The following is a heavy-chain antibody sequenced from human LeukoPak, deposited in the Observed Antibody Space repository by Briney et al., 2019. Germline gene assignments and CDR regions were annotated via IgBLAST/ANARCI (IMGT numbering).Heavy chain of an antibody. CDR3: ASNTGTVFDY. V-gene: IGHV4-39*07. D-gene: IGHD1-7*01. CDR2: IYYSGST. Sequence: SETLSLTCTVSGGSISSSSYFWGWIRRPPGKGLEWIGSIYYSGSTYYNPSLRSRVTISLEMSKHQFSLNLTSVTAADTAVYYCASNTGTVFDYWGQGALVTVSS. J-gene: IGHJ4*02. CDR1: GGSISSSSYF.